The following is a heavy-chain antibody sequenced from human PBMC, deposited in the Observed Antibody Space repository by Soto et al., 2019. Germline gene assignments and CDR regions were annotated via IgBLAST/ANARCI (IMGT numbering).Heavy chain of an antibody. CDR1: GGSISSYY. V-gene: IGHV4-34*01. J-gene: IGHJ6*02. CDR3: ARGPSSTDYDFWSGYYTVRSQPKNYYGMDV. Sequence: SETLSLTCTVSGGSISSYYWSWIRQPPGKGLEWIGEINHSGSTNYNPSLKSRVTISVDTSKNQFSLKLSSVTAAGTAVYYCARGPSSTDYDFWSGYYTVRSQPKNYYGMDVWGQGTTVTVSS. CDR2: INHSGST. D-gene: IGHD3-3*01.